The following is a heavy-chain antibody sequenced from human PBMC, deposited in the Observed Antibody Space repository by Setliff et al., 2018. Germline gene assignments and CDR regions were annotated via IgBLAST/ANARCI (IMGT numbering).Heavy chain of an antibody. D-gene: IGHD1-26*01. Sequence: PSETLSLTCSVSGGSISSGSDYWTWIRQPAGKGLEWIGRVYSNVGTNFNPSLKSRVTMSVDASKNQISLKLMSVTAADTAVYYCASRNSDGGPEYFQHWGQGALVTVSS. CDR2: VYSNVGT. V-gene: IGHV4-61*02. CDR1: GGSISSGSDY. CDR3: ASRNSDGGPEYFQH. J-gene: IGHJ1*01.